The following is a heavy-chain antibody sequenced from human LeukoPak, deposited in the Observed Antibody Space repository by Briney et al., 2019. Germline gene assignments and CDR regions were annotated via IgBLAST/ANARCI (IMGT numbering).Heavy chain of an antibody. CDR2: IYYSGTT. Sequence: PSETLSLTCTVSGGSISRYYWSWIRQPLGKGLEWIGYIYYSGTTNYNPSLKSRVTISVDTPKNQFSLKLSSVTAADTAVYYCARGVYIAAAQYGYWGQGTLVTVSS. V-gene: IGHV4-59*01. J-gene: IGHJ4*02. CDR1: GGSISRYY. CDR3: ARGVYIAAAQYGY. D-gene: IGHD6-13*01.